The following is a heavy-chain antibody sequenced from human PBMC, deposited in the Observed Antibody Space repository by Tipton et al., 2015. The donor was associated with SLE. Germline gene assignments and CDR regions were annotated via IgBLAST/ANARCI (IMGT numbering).Heavy chain of an antibody. CDR1: GFTFSSYS. V-gene: IGHV3-21*01. D-gene: IGHD1-26*01. CDR3: ARDRWELLMGAFDI. J-gene: IGHJ3*02. CDR2: ISSSSGST. Sequence: SLRLSCAASGFTFSSYSMSWVRQAPGKGLEWVSSISSSSGSTYYADSVKGRFTISRDNSKNTLYLQMNSLRAEDTAVYYCARDRWELLMGAFDIWGQGTMVTVSS.